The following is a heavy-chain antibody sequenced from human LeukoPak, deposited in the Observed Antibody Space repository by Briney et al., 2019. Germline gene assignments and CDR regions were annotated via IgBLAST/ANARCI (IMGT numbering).Heavy chain of an antibody. J-gene: IGHJ4*02. Sequence: SETLSLTCTVSGGSISNYYWSWIRQPPGKGLEWIGYIYYSGSTNYNPSLKSRVTISVDTSKNQFSLKLSSVTAADTAVYYCARADMVRGVIIRDWGQGTLVTVSS. CDR1: GGSISNYY. CDR3: ARADMVRGVIIRD. CDR2: IYYSGST. V-gene: IGHV4-59*01. D-gene: IGHD3-10*01.